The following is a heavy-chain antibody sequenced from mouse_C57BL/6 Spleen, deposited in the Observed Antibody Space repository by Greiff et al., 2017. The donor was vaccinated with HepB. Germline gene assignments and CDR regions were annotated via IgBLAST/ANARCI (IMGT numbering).Heavy chain of an antibody. V-gene: IGHV5-12*01. D-gene: IGHD3-3*01. CDR3: ARHGEGLDY. CDR1: GFTFSDYY. CDR2: ISNGGGST. J-gene: IGHJ4*01. Sequence: EVQGVESGGGLVQPGGSLKLSCAASGFTFSDYYMYWVRQTPEKRLEWVAYISNGGGSTYYPDTVKGRFTISRDNAKNTLYLQMSRLKSEDTAMYYCARHGEGLDYWGQGTSVTVSS.